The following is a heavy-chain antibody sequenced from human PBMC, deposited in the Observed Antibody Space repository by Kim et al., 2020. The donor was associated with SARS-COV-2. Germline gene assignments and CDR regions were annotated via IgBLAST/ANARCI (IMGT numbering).Heavy chain of an antibody. D-gene: IGHD1-26*01. J-gene: IGHJ5*02. Sequence: RHSPSDQGQVTIAADTSSSTAYLQWGSLKASDTAMYYCARFSVSYNGWFDPWGQGTLVTVSS. V-gene: IGHV5-51*01. CDR3: ARFSVSYNGWFDP.